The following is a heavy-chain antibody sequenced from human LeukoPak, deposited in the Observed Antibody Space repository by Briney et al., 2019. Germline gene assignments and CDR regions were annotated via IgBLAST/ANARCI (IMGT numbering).Heavy chain of an antibody. CDR3: TRYGDYPFDY. V-gene: IGHV3-73*01. CDR2: IRSKANSYAT. Sequence: GGSLRLPCAASGFTFSSYSMNWVRQASGKGLEWVGRIRSKANSYATAYAASVKGRFTISRDDSKNTAYLQMNSLKAEDTAVYYCTRYGDYPFDYWGQGTLVTVSS. D-gene: IGHD5-12*01. J-gene: IGHJ4*02. CDR1: GFTFSSYS.